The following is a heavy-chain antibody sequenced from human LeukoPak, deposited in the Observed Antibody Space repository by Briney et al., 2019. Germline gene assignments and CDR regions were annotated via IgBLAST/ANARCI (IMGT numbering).Heavy chain of an antibody. J-gene: IGHJ3*02. D-gene: IGHD3-22*01. CDR1: GYTFTGYY. CDR3: ARDGSYDSSGYYVAFDI. V-gene: IGHV1-2*02. Sequence: GASVKVSCKASGYTFTGYYMHWVRQPPGQGLEWMGWINPNSGGTNYAQKFQGRVTMTRDTSISTAYMELSRLRSDDTAVYYCARDGSYDSSGYYVAFDIWGQGTMVTVSS. CDR2: INPNSGGT.